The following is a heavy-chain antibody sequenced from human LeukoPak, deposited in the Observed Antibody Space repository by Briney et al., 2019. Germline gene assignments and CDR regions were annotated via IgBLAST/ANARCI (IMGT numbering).Heavy chain of an antibody. D-gene: IGHD3-22*01. V-gene: IGHV4-59*01. Sequence: SETLSLTCTVSGGSISSYYWSWIRQPPGKGLEWIGYIYYSGSTNYNPSLKSRVTISVDTSKNQFSLKLSSVTAADTAVYYCASLDYDQILGMEYWGQGTLVTVSS. CDR3: ASLDYDQILGMEY. J-gene: IGHJ4*02. CDR1: GGSISSYY. CDR2: IYYSGST.